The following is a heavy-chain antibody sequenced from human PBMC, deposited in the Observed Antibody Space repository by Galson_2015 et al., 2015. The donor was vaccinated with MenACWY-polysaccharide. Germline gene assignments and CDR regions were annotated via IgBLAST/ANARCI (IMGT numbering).Heavy chain of an antibody. CDR2: INQGGTEE. Sequence: SLRVSCAASGFSFSTYWMSWVRQAPGKGLEWVANINQGGTEERYVDSVKGRFTISRDNAQNSVYLQMNGLRAEDTAVYYCARPSSGGSYYNDWGQGTLVTVSS. J-gene: IGHJ4*02. D-gene: IGHD2-15*01. CDR1: GFSFSTYW. CDR3: ARPSSGGSYYND. V-gene: IGHV3-7*01.